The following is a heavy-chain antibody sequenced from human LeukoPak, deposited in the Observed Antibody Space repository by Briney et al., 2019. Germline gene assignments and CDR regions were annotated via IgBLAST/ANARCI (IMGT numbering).Heavy chain of an antibody. CDR1: GGSFSGYY. CDR3: ASRSVGRSRDY. J-gene: IGHJ4*02. V-gene: IGHV4-34*01. CDR2: INHSGST. Sequence: SETLSLTCAVYGGSFSGYYWSWIRQPPGKGLEWIGEINHSGSTNYNPSLKSRVTISVDTSKNQFSLKLSSVTAADTAVYYCASRSVGRSRDYWGQGTLVTASS. D-gene: IGHD3-10*01.